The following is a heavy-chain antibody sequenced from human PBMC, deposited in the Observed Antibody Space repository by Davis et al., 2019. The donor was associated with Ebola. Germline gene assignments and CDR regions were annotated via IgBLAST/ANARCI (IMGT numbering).Heavy chain of an antibody. Sequence: ASVKVSCKASGGTLDNYSIRWVRQAPGQRLEWMGWVHGGNGNTKYSQGFQGRVTITTDTSASTVYLDLTSLRSDDTAVFYCARASFGYNSGWYADYWGPGSLVTVSS. J-gene: IGHJ4*02. CDR1: GGTLDNYS. CDR3: ARASFGYNSGWYADY. D-gene: IGHD6-19*01. CDR2: VHGGNGNT. V-gene: IGHV1-3*01.